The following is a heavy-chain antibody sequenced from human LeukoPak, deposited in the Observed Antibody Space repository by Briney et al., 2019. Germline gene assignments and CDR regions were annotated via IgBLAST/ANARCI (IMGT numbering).Heavy chain of an antibody. J-gene: IGHJ4*02. CDR3: ARATYPMTTVTTPLDY. Sequence: ASVKVSCKASGGTFSSYAISWVRQAPGQGLEWMGGIIPIFGTANYAQKFQGRVTITADESTSTAYMELSSLRSEDTAVYYCARATYPMTTVTTPLDYWGQGTLVTVSS. V-gene: IGHV1-69*13. CDR2: IIPIFGTA. CDR1: GGTFSSYA. D-gene: IGHD4-17*01.